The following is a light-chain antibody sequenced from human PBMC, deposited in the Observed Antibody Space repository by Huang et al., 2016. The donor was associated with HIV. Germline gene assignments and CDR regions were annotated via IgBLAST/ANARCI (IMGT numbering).Light chain of an antibody. CDR3: QQYNSWPPLFT. CDR2: GAS. CDR1: QSVSTN. V-gene: IGKV3-15*01. Sequence: EVLLTQSPATLSVSPGERATLTCRASQSVSTNLDWYQQKPCQAPRLLIYGASTRATGGPARISGSGSGTEFTLTISSLQSEDSAVYYCQQYNSWPPLFTFGPGTKVDIK. J-gene: IGKJ3*01.